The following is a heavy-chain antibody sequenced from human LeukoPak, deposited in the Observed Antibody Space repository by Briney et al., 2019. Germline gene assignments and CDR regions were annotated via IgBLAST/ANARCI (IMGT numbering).Heavy chain of an antibody. J-gene: IGHJ3*02. CDR3: ARTSGIVVVVAAYVAFDI. D-gene: IGHD2-15*01. CDR2: ISAYNGNT. CDR1: GYTFTSYG. Sequence: ASVKVSCKASGYTFTSYGISWVRQAPGQGLEWMGWISAYNGNTNYAQKLQGRVTMTTDTSTSTAYMELRSLRSDDTAVYYCARTSGIVVVVAAYVAFDIWGQGTMVTVSS. V-gene: IGHV1-18*01.